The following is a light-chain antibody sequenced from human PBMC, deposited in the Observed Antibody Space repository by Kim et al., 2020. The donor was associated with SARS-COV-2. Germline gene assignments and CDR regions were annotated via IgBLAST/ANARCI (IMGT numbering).Light chain of an antibody. J-gene: IGLJ1*01. CDR3: AAWDDSLSGRYV. CDR2: RNN. CDR1: SSNIGSNY. Sequence: RVTSSGSGSSSNIGSNYVYWYQQLPGTAPNLLIYRNNQRPSGVPDRFSGSKSGTSASLAISGLRSEDEADYYCAAWDDSLSGRYVFGTGTKVTVL. V-gene: IGLV1-47*01.